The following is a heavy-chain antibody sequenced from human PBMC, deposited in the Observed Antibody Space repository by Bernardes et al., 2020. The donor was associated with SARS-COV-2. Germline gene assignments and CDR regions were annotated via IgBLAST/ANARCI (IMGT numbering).Heavy chain of an antibody. CDR2: ISSSSSYI. CDR3: AREDINTNSFDY. Sequence: GGSLRLSCAASGFTFSSYSMNWVRQAPGKGLEWVSSISSSSSYIYYADSVKGRFTISRDNAKNSVFLQMNSLIAEDTAVYYCAREDINTNSFDYWGKGTPVTVSS. D-gene: IGHD3-22*01. J-gene: IGHJ4*02. V-gene: IGHV3-21*04. CDR1: GFTFSSYS.